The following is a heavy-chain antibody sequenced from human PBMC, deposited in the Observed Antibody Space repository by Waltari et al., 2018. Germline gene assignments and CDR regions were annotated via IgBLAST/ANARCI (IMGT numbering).Heavy chain of an antibody. J-gene: IGHJ6*02. V-gene: IGHV1-69*01. CDR2: IIPIFGTA. CDR1: GGTFSSYA. CDR3: ARGDYDSSGYYYPLYYGMDV. D-gene: IGHD3-22*01. Sequence: QVQLVQSGAEVKKPGSSVKVSCKASGGTFSSYAISWVRQAPGQGLEWMGGIIPIFGTANYAQKFQGRVTITADESTSTAYMELSSLRSEDTAVYYCARGDYDSSGYYYPLYYGMDVWGQGTTVTVSS.